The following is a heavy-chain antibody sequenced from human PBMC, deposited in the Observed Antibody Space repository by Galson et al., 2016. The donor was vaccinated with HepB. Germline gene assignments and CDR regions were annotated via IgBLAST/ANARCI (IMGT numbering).Heavy chain of an antibody. D-gene: IGHD3-22*01. CDR2: ISYDGSNE. CDR1: GFTFSSYA. V-gene: IGHV3-30-3*01. Sequence: SLRLSCAASGFTFSSYAMHWVRQAPGKGLEWVAVISYDGSNEYYADSVKGRFTISRDNSKNTLYLQMNSLRAEDTAVYYCASDAPYYYDSSGLDYWGQGTLVTVSS. J-gene: IGHJ4*02. CDR3: ASDAPYYYDSSGLDY.